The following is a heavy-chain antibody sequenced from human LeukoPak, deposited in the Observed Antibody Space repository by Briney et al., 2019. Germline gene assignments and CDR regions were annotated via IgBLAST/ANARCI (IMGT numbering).Heavy chain of an antibody. CDR3: AREGADWFDP. V-gene: IGHV4-39*02. J-gene: IGHJ5*02. Sequence: SETLSLTCTVSGGSISSSSYYWGWIRQPPGKGLEWIGSIYYSGSTYYNPSLKSRVTISVDTSKNQFSLKLSSVTAADTAVYYCAREGADWFDPWGQGTLVTVSS. CDR1: GGSISSSSYY. CDR2: IYYSGST.